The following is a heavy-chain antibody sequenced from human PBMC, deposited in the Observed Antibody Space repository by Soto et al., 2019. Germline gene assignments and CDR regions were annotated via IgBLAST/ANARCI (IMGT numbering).Heavy chain of an antibody. CDR2: IRSKTNSYAT. J-gene: IGHJ3*02. Sequence: EVQLVESGGGLVQPGGSLKLSCAASGFTVSGSAVHWVRQASGKGLEWVGRIRSKTNSYATAYAASVKGRFTISRDDSKNTAYLQINSLKTEDTAVYYCTSHLGELSFPHAFDIWGQGTMVTVSS. D-gene: IGHD3-16*02. V-gene: IGHV3-73*01. CDR3: TSHLGELSFPHAFDI. CDR1: GFTVSGSA.